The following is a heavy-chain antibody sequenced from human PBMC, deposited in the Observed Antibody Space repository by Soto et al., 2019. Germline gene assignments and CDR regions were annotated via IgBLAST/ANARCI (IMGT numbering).Heavy chain of an antibody. CDR2: VYYLGST. CDR1: GGSMSEYS. V-gene: IGHV4-59*01. Sequence: SETLSLTCTVSGGSMSEYSWSWIRQSPGKGLEWIGYVYYLGSTDYNPSLKSRVTISVDTSKRQFSLKLSSVTVADTAVYYCARDGYDGSGSPYPAYWGPGAQVTVSS. CDR3: ARDGYDGSGSPYPAY. D-gene: IGHD3-10*01. J-gene: IGHJ4*02.